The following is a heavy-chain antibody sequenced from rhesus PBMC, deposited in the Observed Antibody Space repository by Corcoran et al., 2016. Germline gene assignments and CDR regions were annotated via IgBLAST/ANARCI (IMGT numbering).Heavy chain of an antibody. CDR2: ISNGGGST. J-gene: IGHJ4*01. Sequence: GGLATPGGSLRLSCAASGFTFSDYYMDWVRQAPGKGLEWVSHISNGGGSTWYADPVKGRFTISRENAKSTLFLQMNSLRAEDKAVYYCAREYRYWGAAFDYWGQGVLVTVSS. CDR3: AREYRYWGAAFDY. V-gene: IGHV3-178*01. CDR1: GFTFSDYY. D-gene: IGHD3-34*01.